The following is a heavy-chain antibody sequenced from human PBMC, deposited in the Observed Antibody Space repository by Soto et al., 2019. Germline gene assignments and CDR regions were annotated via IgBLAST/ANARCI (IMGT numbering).Heavy chain of an antibody. CDR3: ARGRADYEFDD. D-gene: IGHD4-17*01. CDR1: GGTFSSYA. V-gene: IGHV1-69*13. Sequence: SVEASCKASGGTFSSYAIRWVRQAPGQGLEWMGGIIPIFGTANYSQKFQGRVTITADESTSTAYMELSSLRSEDTAVYYCARGRADYEFDDWGQGTLVTVSS. J-gene: IGHJ4*02. CDR2: IIPIFGTA.